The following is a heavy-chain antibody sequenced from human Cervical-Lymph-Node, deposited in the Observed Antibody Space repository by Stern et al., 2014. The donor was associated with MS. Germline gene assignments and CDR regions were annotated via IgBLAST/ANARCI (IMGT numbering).Heavy chain of an antibody. Sequence: QVQLVQSGAEVKKPGASGKGSCKAAGYTFTSYGITWVRQAPGQGLEWMGWASAHNDNTNYAENLQGRVTMTTDTSTSTAYRELRSLRSDDTAMYYGAVMGTSGKDVWGQGTAVTFSS. J-gene: IGHJ6*02. D-gene: IGHD5-18*01. CDR1: GYTFTSYG. CDR3: AVMGTSGKDV. V-gene: IGHV1-18*01. CDR2: ASAHNDNT.